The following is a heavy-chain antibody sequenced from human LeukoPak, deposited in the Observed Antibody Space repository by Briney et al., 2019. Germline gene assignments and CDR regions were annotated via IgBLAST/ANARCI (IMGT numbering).Heavy chain of an antibody. CDR2: ISGSGGST. J-gene: IGHJ4*02. CDR1: GFTFSSYA. D-gene: IGHD2-15*01. CDR3: TVFYLLRAGFDY. Sequence: GGSLRLSCAASGFTFSSYAMSWVRQAPGKGLEWVSAISGSGGSTYYADSVKGRFTISRDNSKNTLYLQMNSLRAEDTAVYYCTVFYLLRAGFDYWGQGTLVTVSS. V-gene: IGHV3-23*01.